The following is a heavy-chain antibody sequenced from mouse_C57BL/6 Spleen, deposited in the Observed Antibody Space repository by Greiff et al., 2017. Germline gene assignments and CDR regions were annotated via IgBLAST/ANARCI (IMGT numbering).Heavy chain of an antibody. CDR1: GFTFSDYG. J-gene: IGHJ4*01. V-gene: IGHV5-17*01. CDR2: ISSGSSTI. Sequence: EVKLMESGGGLVKPGGSLKLSCAASGFTFSDYGMHWVRQAPEKGLEWVAYISSGSSTIYYADTVKGRFTISRDNAKNTLFLQMARLRSEDTSMYYCARMVTRAMDYWGQGTSVTVSS. CDR3: ARMVTRAMDY. D-gene: IGHD2-2*01.